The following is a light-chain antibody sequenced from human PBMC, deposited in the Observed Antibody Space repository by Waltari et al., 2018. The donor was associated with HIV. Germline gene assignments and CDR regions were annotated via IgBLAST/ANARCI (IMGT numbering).Light chain of an antibody. Sequence: SMLTQPPSASGTPGQTFTISCSGGSSNIGSNQVYWFPQLQGADPKLLIYRNIQRPSGVPDRFSGAKSVSSASLAISGRRSEDEAVYYCSTWDDRLGDRVFGGGTKLTVL. V-gene: IGLV1-47*01. CDR2: RNI. CDR3: STWDDRLGDRV. CDR1: SSNIGSNQ. J-gene: IGLJ3*02.